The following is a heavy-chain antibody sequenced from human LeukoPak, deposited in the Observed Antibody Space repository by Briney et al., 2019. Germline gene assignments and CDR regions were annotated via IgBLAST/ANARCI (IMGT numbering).Heavy chain of an antibody. CDR3: ARRGYSYGFPLRYYYYYMDV. CDR2: INHSGST. V-gene: IGHV4-34*01. J-gene: IGHJ6*03. D-gene: IGHD5-18*01. CDR1: GGSFSGYY. Sequence: SETLSLTCAVYGGSFSGYYWSWIRQPPGRGLEWIGEINHSGSTNYNPSLKSRVTISVDTSKNQFSLKLSSVTAADTAVYYCARRGYSYGFPLRYYYYYMDVWGKGTTVTISS.